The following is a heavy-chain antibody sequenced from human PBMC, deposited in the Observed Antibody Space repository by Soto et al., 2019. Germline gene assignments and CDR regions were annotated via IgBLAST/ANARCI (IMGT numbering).Heavy chain of an antibody. J-gene: IGHJ6*02. V-gene: IGHV3-15*01. CDR3: TTGLTYYYDTSGHYWAGAMDV. Sequence: EVQLVESGGGLVKPGGSLRLSCTASGVTFSNVWMNWVRQAPGKGLEWVGRIKSKSDDETTDYAAPVKGRFNISREDSKNTLYLQMNSLKTEDTAVYYCTTGLTYYYDTSGHYWAGAMDVWGQGIMVTVSS. CDR1: GVTFSNVW. D-gene: IGHD3-22*01. CDR2: IKSKSDDETT.